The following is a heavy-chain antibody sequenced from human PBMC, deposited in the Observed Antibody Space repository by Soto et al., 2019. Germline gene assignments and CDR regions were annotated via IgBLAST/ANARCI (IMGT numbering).Heavy chain of an antibody. V-gene: IGHV4-31*03. CDR1: GGSISSGGYY. J-gene: IGHJ3*02. CDR2: VYYGGST. CDR3: ARWMSLVCTSTSCYLGAFDM. Sequence: SETLSLTCTVSGGSISSGGYYWNWIRQHPGKGLEWIGYVYYGGSTDYNPSLKSRVAISVDTSQNQFSLRLSSVTAADTAFYYCARWMSLVCTSTSCYLGAFDMWGQGTRVTVSS. D-gene: IGHD2-2*01.